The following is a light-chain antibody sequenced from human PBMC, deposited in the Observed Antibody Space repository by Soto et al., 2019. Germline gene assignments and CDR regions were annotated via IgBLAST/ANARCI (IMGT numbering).Light chain of an antibody. CDR2: GAS. CDR3: QQYNNWPPST. J-gene: IGKJ1*01. V-gene: IGKV3D-15*01. CDR1: QSVSSN. Sequence: EIVMTQSPATLSVSPGERATLSCRASQSVSSNLAWYQQKPGQAPRLLIYGASTRATGSPARFSGSGYGTAFTLTISTLQSEDFAVYYCQQYNNWPPSTFGQGTKVDIK.